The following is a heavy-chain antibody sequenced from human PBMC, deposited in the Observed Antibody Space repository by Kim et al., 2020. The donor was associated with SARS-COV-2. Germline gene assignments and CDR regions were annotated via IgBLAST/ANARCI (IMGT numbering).Heavy chain of an antibody. CDR1: GFTFSRYW. J-gene: IGHJ3*02. CDR3: SRGLSGSQDM. CDR2: INTNGRTT. V-gene: IGHV3-74*01. Sequence: GGSLRLSCVASGFTFSRYWMHWVRQAPGKGLEWVSRINTNGRTTNYADSVEGRFTISRDNARNTLYLQLNSLRGEDTAVYYCSRGLSGSQDMWGQGTMVTVSS. D-gene: IGHD1-26*01.